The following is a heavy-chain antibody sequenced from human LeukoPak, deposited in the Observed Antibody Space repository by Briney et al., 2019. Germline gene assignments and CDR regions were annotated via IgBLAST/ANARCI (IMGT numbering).Heavy chain of an antibody. V-gene: IGHV1-2*04. D-gene: IGHD3-10*01. J-gene: IGHJ4*02. CDR3: AREWFGELLYFDY. CDR2: INPNSGGT. Sequence: ASVKVFCKASGYTFTGYYMHWVRQAPGQGLEWMGWINPNSGGTNYAQKFQGWVTMTRDTSISTAYMELSRLRSDDTAVYYCAREWFGELLYFDYWGQGTLVTVSS. CDR1: GYTFTGYY.